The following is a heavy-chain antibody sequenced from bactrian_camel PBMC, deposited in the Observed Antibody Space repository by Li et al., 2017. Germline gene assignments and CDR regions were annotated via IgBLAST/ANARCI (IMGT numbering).Heavy chain of an antibody. V-gene: IGHV3-3*01. J-gene: IGHJ4*01. CDR1: GISLSSAFC. D-gene: IGHD1*01. Sequence: QVQLVESGGGLVQPGESLRLSCQGTGISLSSAFCVGWFRQAPGKEREGVASIRPGGPGGTTTYYASSVRDRFSISLDTSENMMYLQMNNLKPEDTSIYYCAADQPCGMARLMKDGGGVFGNWGQGTQVTVS. CDR3: AADQPCGMARLMKDGGGVFGN. CDR2: IRPGGPGGTTT.